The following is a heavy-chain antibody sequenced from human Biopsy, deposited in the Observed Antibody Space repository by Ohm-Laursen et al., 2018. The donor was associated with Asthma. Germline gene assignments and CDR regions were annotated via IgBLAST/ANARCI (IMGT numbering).Heavy chain of an antibody. Sequence: ASVKVSCKISGYSHTDLSMHWVRQAPGQGLEWMGGHDHEEGGTVNARRFQGRVTMTEDTSTDTAYMELGSLSSDDTAVYYCASDFPKDYVRYNFQFWGQGTLVTVSS. CDR2: HDHEEGGT. CDR3: ASDFPKDYVRYNFQF. D-gene: IGHD4-17*01. CDR1: GYSHTDLS. V-gene: IGHV1-24*01. J-gene: IGHJ4*02.